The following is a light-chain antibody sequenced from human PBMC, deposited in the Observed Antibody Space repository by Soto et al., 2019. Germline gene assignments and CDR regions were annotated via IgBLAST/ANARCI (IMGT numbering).Light chain of an antibody. CDR1: SSNIGAGYD. CDR2: GNS. J-gene: IGLJ1*01. CDR3: QSDDGSLYV. Sequence: QSVLTQPPSVSGAPGQSVTISCTGSSSNIGAGYDVHWYQQFPGAAPKLLIYGNSNRPSGVPDRFSGSKSGTSASLAISGLLAEDEADYYCQSDDGSLYVFGSGTKVTVL. V-gene: IGLV1-40*01.